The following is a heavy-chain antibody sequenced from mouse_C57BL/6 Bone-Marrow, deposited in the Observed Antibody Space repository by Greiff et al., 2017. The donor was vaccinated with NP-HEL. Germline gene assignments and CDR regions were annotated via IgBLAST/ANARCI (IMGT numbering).Heavy chain of an antibody. V-gene: IGHV3-6*01. CDR1: GYSITSGYY. CDR3: ARDGYPGLAY. CDR2: ISYDGSN. J-gene: IGHJ3*01. D-gene: IGHD2-2*01. Sequence: VQLKESGPGLVKPSQSLSLTCSVTGYSITSGYYWNWIRQFPGNKLEWMGYISYDGSNNYNPSLKNRISITRDTSKNQFFLKLNSVTTEDTATYYCARDGYPGLAYWGQGTLVTVSA.